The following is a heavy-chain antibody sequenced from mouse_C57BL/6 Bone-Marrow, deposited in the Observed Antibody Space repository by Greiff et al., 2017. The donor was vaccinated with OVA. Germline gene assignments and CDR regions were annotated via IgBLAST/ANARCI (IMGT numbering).Heavy chain of an antibody. CDR3: TVLCDGWGYAMDY. CDR1: GFNIKDDY. J-gene: IGHJ4*01. CDR2: IDPENGDT. V-gene: IGHV14-4*01. Sequence: EVQLQQSGAELVRPGASVKLSCTASGFNIKDDYMHWVKQRPEQGLEWIGWIDPENGDTEYASKFQGKATITADTSSNTAYRQLSSLTSEDTAVYYCTVLCDGWGYAMDYWGQGTSVTVSS. D-gene: IGHD2-3*01.